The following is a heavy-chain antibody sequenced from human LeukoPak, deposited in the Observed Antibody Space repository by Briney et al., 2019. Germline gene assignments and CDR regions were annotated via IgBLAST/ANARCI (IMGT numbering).Heavy chain of an antibody. CDR3: ARDWGQQLRYFDL. V-gene: IGHV4-39*02. CDR2: IYYSGST. J-gene: IGHJ2*01. D-gene: IGHD6-13*01. Sequence: KSSETLSLTCTVSGGSTSSSSYYWGWIRQPPGKGLEWIGSIYYSGSTYYNPSLKSRVTISVDTSKNQFSLKLSSVTAADTAVYYCARDWGQQLRYFDLWGRGTLVTVSS. CDR1: GGSTSSSSYY.